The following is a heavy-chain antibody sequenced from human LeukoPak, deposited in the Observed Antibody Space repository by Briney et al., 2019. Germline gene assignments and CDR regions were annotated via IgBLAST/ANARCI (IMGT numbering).Heavy chain of an antibody. CDR2: ISGSGGST. D-gene: IGHD3-3*01. CDR3: ARDRAVLRFLEWLSNPYYYYGMDV. V-gene: IGHV3-23*01. J-gene: IGHJ6*02. CDR1: GFTFSSYA. Sequence: GSLRLSCAASGFTFSSYAMSWVRQAPGKGLEWVSSISGSGGSTYYADSVKGRFTISRDNSKNTLYLQMNSLRAEDTAVYYCARDRAVLRFLEWLSNPYYYYGMDVWGQGTTVTVSS.